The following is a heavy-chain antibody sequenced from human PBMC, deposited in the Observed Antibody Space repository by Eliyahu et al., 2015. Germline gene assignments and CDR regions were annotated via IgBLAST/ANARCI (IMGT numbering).Heavy chain of an antibody. CDR3: ARDHSPYGDYNYYYYGVDV. V-gene: IGHV3-33*01. Sequence: QVQLVESGGGVVQPGRSLRLSCXASGFIFXXXGXPWFXQAPGKGLEXVAVIWYDGSSKYYADSVKGRFTISRDNSKKTLYLQMNSLRAEDTAVYYCARDHSPYGDYNYYYYGVDVWGQGTTVTVSS. CDR2: IWYDGSSK. D-gene: IGHD4-11*01. J-gene: IGHJ6*02. CDR1: GFIFXXXG.